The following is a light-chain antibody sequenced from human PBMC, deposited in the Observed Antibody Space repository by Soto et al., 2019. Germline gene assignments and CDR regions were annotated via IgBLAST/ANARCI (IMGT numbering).Light chain of an antibody. CDR1: RSNIGSNT. CDR3: ATWDDSLNAWV. CDR2: SNS. Sequence: QLVLTQPPSASGTPGQRVTISCSAGRSNIGSNTMNWYQQLPGRAPKLLIYSNSQRPSGVPDRISGSKSGTSASLAISGLQSEDEGDYYCATWDDSLNAWVFGGGTKLTVL. J-gene: IGLJ3*02. V-gene: IGLV1-44*01.